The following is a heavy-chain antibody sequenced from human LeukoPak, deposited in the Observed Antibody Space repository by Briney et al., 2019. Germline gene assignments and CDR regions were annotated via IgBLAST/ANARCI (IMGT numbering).Heavy chain of an antibody. CDR1: GGSISSYY. V-gene: IGHV4-59*12. CDR3: ARDSVAVAGTSDY. J-gene: IGHJ4*02. D-gene: IGHD6-19*01. Sequence: SETLSLTCTVSGGSISSYYWSWIRQPPGKGLEWIGHIYYSGSTNYNPSLKSRVTISVDTSKNQFSLKLSSVTAADTAVYYCARDSVAVAGTSDYWGQGTLVTVSS. CDR2: IYYSGST.